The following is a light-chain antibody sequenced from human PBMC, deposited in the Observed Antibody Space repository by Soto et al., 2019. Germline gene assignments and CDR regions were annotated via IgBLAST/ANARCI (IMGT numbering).Light chain of an antibody. J-gene: IGKJ2*01. CDR2: AAS. CDR3: QQSYSSST. CDR1: QSISNS. Sequence: DIQMTQSPSSLSASVGDRVTITCRASQSISNSLNWYQQTPGKAPEPLIYAASTLQSGGPSRLSDSRSGHDFTLTNSCRQPEDFATYYCQQSYSSSTFGQGTKLEIK. V-gene: IGKV1-39*01.